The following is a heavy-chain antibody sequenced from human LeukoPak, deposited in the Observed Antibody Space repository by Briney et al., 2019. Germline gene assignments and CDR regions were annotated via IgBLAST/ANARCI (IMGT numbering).Heavy chain of an antibody. CDR3: ARDFAGPRNWFDP. J-gene: IGHJ5*02. CDR1: GGSISNYY. CDR2: ISYSGST. Sequence: SETLSLTCTVSGGSISNYYWSWIRQPPGKGLEWIGYISYSGSTNYNPSLKSRVTISVDTSKNHFSLKLSSVTAADTAVYYCARDFAGPRNWFDPWGQGTLVTVSS. V-gene: IGHV4-59*01. D-gene: IGHD6-13*01.